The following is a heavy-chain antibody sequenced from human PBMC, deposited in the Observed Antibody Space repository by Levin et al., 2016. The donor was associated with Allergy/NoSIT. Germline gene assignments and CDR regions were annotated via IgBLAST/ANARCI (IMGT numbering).Heavy chain of an antibody. V-gene: IGHV4-30-4*01. CDR2: ISYSGST. D-gene: IGHD2-15*01. J-gene: IGHJ6*02. CDR1: GGSISSGDYC. Sequence: SETLSLTCTVSGGSISSGDYCWSWIRQPPGKGLEWIGYISYSGSTYYNPSLKSRVTISVDTSKNQFSLKLSSVTAADTAVYYCARGWSHYYYYGMDVWGQGTTVTVSS. CDR3: ARGWSHYYYYGMDV.